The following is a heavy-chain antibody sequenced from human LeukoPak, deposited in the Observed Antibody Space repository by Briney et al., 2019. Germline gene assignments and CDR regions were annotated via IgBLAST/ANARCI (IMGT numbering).Heavy chain of an antibody. CDR2: FDPEDGET. J-gene: IGHJ6*02. V-gene: IGHV1-24*01. Sequence: GASVKVSCKVSGYTLTELSMHWVRQAPGKGLEWMGGFDPEDGETIYAQKFQGRVTMTEDTSTDTAYMELSGLRSEDTAVYYCATGVLLVVVPAAIATYYGMDVWGQGTTVTVSS. CDR1: GYTLTELS. CDR3: ATGVLLVVVPAAIATYYGMDV. D-gene: IGHD2-2*02.